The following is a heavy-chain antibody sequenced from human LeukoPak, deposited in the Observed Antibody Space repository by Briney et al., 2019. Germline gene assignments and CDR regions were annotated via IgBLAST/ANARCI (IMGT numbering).Heavy chain of an antibody. Sequence: PGGSLRLSCAASGFNFSSYAMSWVRQAPGKGLEWVSAISGSGGSTYYADSVKGRFTISRDNSKNTLYLQMNSLRAEDTAVYYCAKESRDYDFWSGYYNYYYYMDVWGKGTTVTVSS. CDR2: ISGSGGST. D-gene: IGHD3-3*01. J-gene: IGHJ6*03. CDR3: AKESRDYDFWSGYYNYYYYMDV. V-gene: IGHV3-23*01. CDR1: GFNFSSYA.